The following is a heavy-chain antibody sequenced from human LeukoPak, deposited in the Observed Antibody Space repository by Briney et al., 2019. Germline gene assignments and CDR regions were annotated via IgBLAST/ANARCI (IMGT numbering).Heavy chain of an antibody. Sequence: QTGGSLRLSCAASGFTFSSYAMSWVRQAPGKGLEWVSGISWNSGSIAYADSVKGRFTISRDNTKKSLYLQMNSLRPEDTALYYCGKHRAYWNDGLDVWGQGTTVTVSS. D-gene: IGHD1-1*01. CDR3: GKHRAYWNDGLDV. V-gene: IGHV3-9*01. J-gene: IGHJ6*02. CDR2: ISWNSGSI. CDR1: GFTFSSYA.